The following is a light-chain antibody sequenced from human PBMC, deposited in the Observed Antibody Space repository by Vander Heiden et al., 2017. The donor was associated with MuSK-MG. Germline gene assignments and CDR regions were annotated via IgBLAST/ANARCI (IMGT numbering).Light chain of an antibody. V-gene: IGKV4-1*01. CDR3: QQEDSTPRT. CDR2: WAS. J-gene: IGKJ1*01. Sequence: DIVMTQSPDSLAVSLGERATINCKSSQSVLYSSNNKNYLAWYQQNPGQPPKLLIYWASTRESGVPDRFSGSGSGSDFTLTISSLQAEDVAVYFSQQEDSTPRTFGQGTKVEIK. CDR1: QSVLYSSNNKNY.